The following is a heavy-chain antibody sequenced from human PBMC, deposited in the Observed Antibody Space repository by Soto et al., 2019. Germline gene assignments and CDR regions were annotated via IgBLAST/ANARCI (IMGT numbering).Heavy chain of an antibody. CDR2: ISGSGGST. Sequence: PGGSLRLSCAASGFTFSSYAMSWVRQAPGKGLEWVSAISGSGGSTCYADSVKGRFTISRDNSKNTLYLQMNSLRAEDTAVYYCAKATIEWLRFVGSHAFDIWGQGTMGTVSS. CDR1: GFTFSSYA. CDR3: AKATIEWLRFVGSHAFDI. J-gene: IGHJ3*02. D-gene: IGHD5-12*01. V-gene: IGHV3-23*01.